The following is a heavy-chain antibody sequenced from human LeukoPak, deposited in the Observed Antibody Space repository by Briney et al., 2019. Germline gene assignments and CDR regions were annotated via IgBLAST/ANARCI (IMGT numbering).Heavy chain of an antibody. CDR2: IKSKTDGGTT. Sequence: PGGSLRLSCAASGFTFSNAWMSWVRQAPGKGLEWVGRIKSKTDGGTTDYAAPVKGRFTISRDDSKNTLYLQMNSLKTEDTAVYYCTTRGGSGSYYLDYWGQGTLVTVSS. J-gene: IGHJ4*02. D-gene: IGHD3-10*01. CDR3: TTRGGSGSYYLDY. V-gene: IGHV3-15*01. CDR1: GFTFSNAW.